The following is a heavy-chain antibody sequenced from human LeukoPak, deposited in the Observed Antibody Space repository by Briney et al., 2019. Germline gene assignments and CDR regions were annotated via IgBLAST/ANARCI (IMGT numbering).Heavy chain of an antibody. CDR1: GFTFSSYE. CDR2: ISGSGANT. J-gene: IGHJ3*02. CDR3: AKADSTTVVAFDI. D-gene: IGHD4-23*01. V-gene: IGHV3-23*01. Sequence: GGSLRLSCEASGFTFSSYEMNWVRQAPGKGLEWVSSISGSGANTYHADSAKGRFTISRDNSKNTPYLQMNSLRAEDTAVYYCAKADSTTVVAFDIWGQGTMVTVSS.